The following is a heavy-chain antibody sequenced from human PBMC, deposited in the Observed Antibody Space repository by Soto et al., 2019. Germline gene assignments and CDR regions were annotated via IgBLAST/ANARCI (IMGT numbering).Heavy chain of an antibody. CDR1: GFTFSSYA. V-gene: IGHV3-30*04. J-gene: IGHJ4*02. Sequence: GGSLRLSCAASGFTFSSYAMHWVRQAPGKGLEWVAVISYDGSNKYYADSVKGRFTISRDNSKNTLYLQMNSLRAEDTAVYYCAREKAGVRDFDYWGQGTLVTVSS. CDR3: AREKAGVRDFDY. D-gene: IGHD6-13*01. CDR2: ISYDGSNK.